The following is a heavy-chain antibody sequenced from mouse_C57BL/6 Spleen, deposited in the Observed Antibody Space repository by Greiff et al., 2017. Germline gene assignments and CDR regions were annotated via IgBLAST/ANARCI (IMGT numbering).Heavy chain of an antibody. Sequence: EVQLQQSGTVLARPGASVKMSCKTSGYTFTSYWMHWVKQRPGQGLEWIGAIYPGNSDTSYNQKFKGKAKLTAVTSASTAYMELSSLTNEDSAVYYCTGYYYGSSIPYFGYWGQGTTLTVSS. J-gene: IGHJ2*01. CDR1: GYTFTSYW. V-gene: IGHV1-5*01. CDR3: TGYYYGSSIPYFGY. CDR2: IYPGNSDT. D-gene: IGHD1-1*01.